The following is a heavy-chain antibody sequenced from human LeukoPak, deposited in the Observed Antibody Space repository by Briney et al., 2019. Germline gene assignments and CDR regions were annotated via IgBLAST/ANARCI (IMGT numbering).Heavy chain of an antibody. CDR1: GGSISSYY. CDR3: ARVRGYGDPNWFDP. Sequence: SETLSLTCTVSGGSISSYYWSWIRQPAGKGLEWIGRIYTSGSTNYNPSLKSRVTISVDTSKNQFSLKLTSVTAADTAVYYCARVRGYGDPNWFDPWGQGTLVTVSS. V-gene: IGHV4-4*07. D-gene: IGHD4-17*01. CDR2: IYTSGST. J-gene: IGHJ5*02.